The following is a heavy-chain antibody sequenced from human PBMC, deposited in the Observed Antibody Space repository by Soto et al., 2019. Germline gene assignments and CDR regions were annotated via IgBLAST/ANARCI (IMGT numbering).Heavy chain of an antibody. CDR2: ISGSGGST. V-gene: IGHV3-23*01. Sequence: EVQLLESGGGLVEPGGSLRLSCAASGFTFSSYAMSWVRQAPGKGLEWVSAISGSGGSTYYADSVKGRFTISRDNSKNTLYLQMNSLRAEDTAVYFCAKEIRVVPAAMVDYWGQGTLVTVSS. D-gene: IGHD2-2*01. J-gene: IGHJ4*02. CDR3: AKEIRVVPAAMVDY. CDR1: GFTFSSYA.